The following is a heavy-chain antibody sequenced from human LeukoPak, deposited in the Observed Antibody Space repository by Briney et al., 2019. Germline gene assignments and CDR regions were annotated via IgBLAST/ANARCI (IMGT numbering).Heavy chain of an antibody. CDR3: ARPLYDSSGYYLAFDI. D-gene: IGHD3-22*01. CDR1: GGSISSYY. V-gene: IGHV4-59*08. Sequence: SETLSLTCTVSGGSISSYYWSWIRQPPGKGLEWIGYIYYSGSTNYNPSLKSRVTISVDTSKNQFSLKLRSVTAADTAVYYCARPLYDSSGYYLAFDIWGQGTMVTVSS. J-gene: IGHJ3*02. CDR2: IYYSGST.